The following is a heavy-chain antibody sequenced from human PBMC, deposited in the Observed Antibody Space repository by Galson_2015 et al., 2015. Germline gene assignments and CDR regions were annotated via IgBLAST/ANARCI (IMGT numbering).Heavy chain of an antibody. J-gene: IGHJ4*02. D-gene: IGHD3-22*01. Sequence: SLRLSCAASGFTFSSYSMNWVRQAPGKGLEWVSSISSSSSYIYYADSVKGRFTISRDNAKNSLYLQMNSLGAEDTAVYYCARLDKQTSFDYWGQGTLVTVSS. V-gene: IGHV3-21*01. CDR2: ISSSSSYI. CDR1: GFTFSSYS. CDR3: ARLDKQTSFDY.